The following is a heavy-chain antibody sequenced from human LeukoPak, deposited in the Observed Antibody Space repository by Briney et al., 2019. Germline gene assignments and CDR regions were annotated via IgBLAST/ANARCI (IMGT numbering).Heavy chain of an antibody. Sequence: SETLSLTCTVSGGSISSGGYYWSWIRQHPGKGLEWIGYIYYSGSTYYNPSLKSRVTISVDTSKNQFSLKLSSVTAADTAVYYCARDYRSGFDPWGQGTLVTVSS. V-gene: IGHV4-31*03. CDR3: ARDYRSGFDP. D-gene: IGHD6-19*01. CDR1: GGSISSGGYY. CDR2: IYYSGST. J-gene: IGHJ5*02.